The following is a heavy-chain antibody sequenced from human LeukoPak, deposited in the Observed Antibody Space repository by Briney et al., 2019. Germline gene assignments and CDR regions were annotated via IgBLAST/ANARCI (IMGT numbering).Heavy chain of an antibody. CDR3: ARDDGPPYGGNPLWFDP. D-gene: IGHD4-23*01. V-gene: IGHV3-30-3*01. CDR2: ISYDGSNK. CDR1: GFTFSSYA. Sequence: PGGSLRLSCAASGFTFSSYAMHWVRQAPGKGLEWVAVISYDGSNKYYADSVKGRFTISRDNSKNTLYLQMNSLRAEDTAVYYCARDDGPPYGGNPLWFDPWGQGTLVTVSS. J-gene: IGHJ5*02.